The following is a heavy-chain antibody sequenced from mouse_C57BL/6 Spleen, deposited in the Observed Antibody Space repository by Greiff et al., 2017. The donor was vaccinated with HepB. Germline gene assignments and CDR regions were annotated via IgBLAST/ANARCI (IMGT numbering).Heavy chain of an antibody. D-gene: IGHD1-1*01. CDR3: ARPLITTVVEDAMDY. CDR1: GFTFSDYG. J-gene: IGHJ4*01. V-gene: IGHV5-17*01. CDR2: ISSGSSTI. Sequence: DVQLVESGGGLVKPGGSLKLSCAASGFTFSDYGMHWVRQAPEKGLEWVAYISSGSSTIYYADTVKGRFTISRDNAKNTLFLQMTSLRSEDTAMYYCARPLITTVVEDAMDYWGQGTSVTVSS.